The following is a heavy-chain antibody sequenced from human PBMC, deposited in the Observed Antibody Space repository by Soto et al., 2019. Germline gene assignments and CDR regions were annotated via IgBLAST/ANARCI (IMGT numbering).Heavy chain of an antibody. CDR3: VRGGRGYTRDDVFDI. Sequence: EVQLVESGGGLVKPGGSLKLSCVDSTFTFSSYSMNWVRQAPGKGLEWVSSIGASSSPIFYADSVKGRFTISRNNAKNLLYLQMNSLRAEDTPVSYCVRGGRGYTRDDVFDIWGQGTMVTVSS. J-gene: IGHJ3*02. CDR1: TFTFSSYS. D-gene: IGHD2-2*02. CDR2: IGASSSPI. V-gene: IGHV3-21*06.